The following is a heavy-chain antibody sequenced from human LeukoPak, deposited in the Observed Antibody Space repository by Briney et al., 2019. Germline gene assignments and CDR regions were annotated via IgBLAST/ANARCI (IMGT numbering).Heavy chain of an antibody. Sequence: SETLSLTCTVSGGSISSSSYYWGWIRQPPGKGLEWNGSIYYSGSTYYNPSLKGRVTISVDTSKNQFSLKLSSVTATDTAVYYCARQAPYSSGWAPNWFDPWGQGTLVTVSS. J-gene: IGHJ5*02. D-gene: IGHD6-19*01. V-gene: IGHV4-39*07. CDR2: IYYSGST. CDR3: ARQAPYSSGWAPNWFDP. CDR1: GGSISSSSYY.